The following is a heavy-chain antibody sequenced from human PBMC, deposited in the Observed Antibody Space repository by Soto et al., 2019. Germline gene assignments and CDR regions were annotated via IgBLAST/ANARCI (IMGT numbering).Heavy chain of an antibody. V-gene: IGHV3-11*01. J-gene: IGHJ6*02. CDR1: GFTFSDYY. CDR2: ISSGGSTI. D-gene: IGHD1-26*01. Sequence: PGGSLRLSCAASGFTFSDYYMSWIRQAPGKGLEWVSYISSGGSTIYYADSVKGRFTISRDNAKNSLYLQMNSLRAEDTAVYYCARPLVGATSYYYGMDVWGQGTTVTVSS. CDR3: ARPLVGATSYYYGMDV.